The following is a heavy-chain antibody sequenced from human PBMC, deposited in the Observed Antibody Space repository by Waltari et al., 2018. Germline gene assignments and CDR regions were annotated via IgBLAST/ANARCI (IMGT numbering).Heavy chain of an antibody. CDR1: GFTFDDYA. Sequence: EVQLVESGGVVVQPGGSLRLSCAASGFTFDDYAMHWVRQAPGKGLEWVSLISLDGGSTYYADSVKGRFTISRDNSKNSLYLQMNSLRAEDTALYYCASHCSSTSCYLDYWGQGTLVTVSS. CDR2: ISLDGGST. CDR3: ASHCSSTSCYLDY. D-gene: IGHD2-2*01. V-gene: IGHV3-43D*04. J-gene: IGHJ4*02.